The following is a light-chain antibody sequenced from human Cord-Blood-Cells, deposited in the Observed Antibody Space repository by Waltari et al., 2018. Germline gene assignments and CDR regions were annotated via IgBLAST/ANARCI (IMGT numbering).Light chain of an antibody. CDR3: KQSNSTPPT. Sequence: QSPSSLSASVGDRVTITCRASQSISSYLSWYQQKPGKAPKLLIYAASSLQSGVTSRFSGSGAGTDFTLTISSLQPEDFATYYCKQSNSTPPTFGQGTKVEIK. J-gene: IGKJ1*01. V-gene: IGKV1-39*01. CDR2: AAS. CDR1: QSISSY.